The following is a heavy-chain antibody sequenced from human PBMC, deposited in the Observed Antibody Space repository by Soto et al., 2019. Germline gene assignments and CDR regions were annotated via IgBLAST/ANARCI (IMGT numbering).Heavy chain of an antibody. CDR2: INPDGTTT. Sequence: EVHLVESGGGLVQTGGSLRLSCADSEFTFSHYWMHWVRQAPGKGLVWVSRINPDGTTTNYADSVKGRFTISRDNAKNTLYLQMNSLRGEDTAMYYCTKATFGDRDSWGQGTLVTVSS. J-gene: IGHJ4*02. CDR1: EFTFSHYW. CDR3: TKATFGDRDS. V-gene: IGHV3-74*01. D-gene: IGHD4-17*01.